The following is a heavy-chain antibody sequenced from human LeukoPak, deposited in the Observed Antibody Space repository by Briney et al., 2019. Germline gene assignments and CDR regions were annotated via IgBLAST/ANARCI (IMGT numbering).Heavy chain of an antibody. J-gene: IGHJ4*02. Sequence: ASVKVSCKASGYTFTSYAMHWVRQAPGQRLEWMGWINAGNGNTKYSQKFQGRVTITRDTSASTAYMELSSLRSEDTAVYYCARGQWPATGYFDCWGQGTLVTVSS. CDR3: ARGQWPATGYFDC. D-gene: IGHD6-19*01. V-gene: IGHV1-3*01. CDR2: INAGNGNT. CDR1: GYTFTSYA.